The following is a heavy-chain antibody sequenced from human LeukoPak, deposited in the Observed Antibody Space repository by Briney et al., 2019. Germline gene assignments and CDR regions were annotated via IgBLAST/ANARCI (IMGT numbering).Heavy chain of an antibody. D-gene: IGHD5-18*01. J-gene: IGHJ4*02. V-gene: IGHV1-69*04. CDR1: GYIFTNYD. CDR3: ASLVDTAMAAFDY. Sequence: SVKVSCKASGYIFTNYDINWVRQATGQGLEWMGRIIPILGIANYAQKFQGRVTITADKSTSTAYMELSSLRSEDTAVYYCASLVDTAMAAFDYWGQGTLVTVSS. CDR2: IIPILGIA.